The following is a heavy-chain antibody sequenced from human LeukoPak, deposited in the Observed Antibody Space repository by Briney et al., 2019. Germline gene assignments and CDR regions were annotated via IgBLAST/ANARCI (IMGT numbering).Heavy chain of an antibody. CDR1: GFTFTTYA. D-gene: IGHD1-26*01. V-gene: IGHV3-30*02. Sequence: PGGSLRLSXVASGFTFTTYAMHWVRQAPGKGLEWVAFIQYDGNTKYYVDSVKGRFTISRDTSKNTVFLQMSSLRADDTAVYYCARRGGTYSYFYYMDVWGKGTTVTVSS. CDR2: IQYDGNTK. J-gene: IGHJ6*03. CDR3: ARRGGTYSYFYYMDV.